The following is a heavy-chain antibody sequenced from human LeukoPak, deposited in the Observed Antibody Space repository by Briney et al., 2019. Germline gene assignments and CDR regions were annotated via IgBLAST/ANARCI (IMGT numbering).Heavy chain of an antibody. CDR3: ARAPLRRRGFDY. D-gene: IGHD4-17*01. J-gene: IGHJ4*02. CDR1: GGSISSYY. Sequence: SETLSLTCTVSGGSISSYYWSWIRQPPGKGLEWIGCIYYSGSTDYSPSLKSRVTISVDTSKNQFSLKLSSVTAADTAVYYCARAPLRRRGFDYWGQGTLVTVSS. V-gene: IGHV4-59*01. CDR2: IYYSGST.